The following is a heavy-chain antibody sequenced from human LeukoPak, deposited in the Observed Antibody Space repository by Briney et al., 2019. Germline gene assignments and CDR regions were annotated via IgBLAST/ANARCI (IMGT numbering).Heavy chain of an antibody. Sequence: SGGSLRLSCAASGFTFSDYYMSWIRQAPGKGLEWVSYISSSGSTIYYADSVKGRFTISRDNAKNSLYLQMNSLRAEDTAVYYCARDVVQLHTSGWYTPPEYFQHWGQGTLVTVSS. D-gene: IGHD6-19*01. CDR1: GFTFSDYY. CDR2: ISSSGSTI. J-gene: IGHJ1*01. CDR3: ARDVVQLHTSGWYTPPEYFQH. V-gene: IGHV3-11*01.